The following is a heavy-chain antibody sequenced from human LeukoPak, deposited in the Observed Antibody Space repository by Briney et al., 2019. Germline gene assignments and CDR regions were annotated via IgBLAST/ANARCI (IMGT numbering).Heavy chain of an antibody. CDR2: INEDGSEK. Sequence: GGSLRLSCAASGFTFSSYSMNWVRQAPGKGLEWVASINEDGSEKYYVDSVKGRFTVSRDNAKNSLYLQMNSLRVEDTAVYYCTRDSGRFRLDYWGQGILVTVSS. CDR3: TRDSGRFRLDY. CDR1: GFTFSSYS. D-gene: IGHD6-19*01. V-gene: IGHV3-7*01. J-gene: IGHJ4*02.